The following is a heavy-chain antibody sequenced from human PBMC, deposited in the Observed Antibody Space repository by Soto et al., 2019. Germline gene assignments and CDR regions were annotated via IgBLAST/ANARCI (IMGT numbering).Heavy chain of an antibody. V-gene: IGHV3-30*18. Sequence: PGGSLRLSCAASGFIFSSYGMHWARQAPGKGLEWVAVISYDGINKYYSDSVKGRFTISRDNSKNTLYLQMNSLRAEDTAVYYCAKSVYNWNDGFFDYWGQGTLVTVSS. CDR2: ISYDGINK. D-gene: IGHD1-1*01. CDR1: GFIFSSYG. CDR3: AKSVYNWNDGFFDY. J-gene: IGHJ4*02.